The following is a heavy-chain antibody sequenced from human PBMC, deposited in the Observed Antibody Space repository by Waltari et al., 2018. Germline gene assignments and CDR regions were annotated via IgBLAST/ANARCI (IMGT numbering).Heavy chain of an antibody. V-gene: IGHV1-69*12. D-gene: IGHD2-8*01. J-gene: IGHJ6*02. Sequence: QVQLVQSGAEVKKPGSSVKVSCKASGVTFSSYAISWVRQASGLGPEWMGGIIPIFGTANYAQKFQGRVTITADESTSTAYMELSSLRSEDTAVYYCATSGPYCTNGVCYKWGFYYYGMDVWGQGTTVTVSS. CDR1: GVTFSSYA. CDR2: IIPIFGTA. CDR3: ATSGPYCTNGVCYKWGFYYYGMDV.